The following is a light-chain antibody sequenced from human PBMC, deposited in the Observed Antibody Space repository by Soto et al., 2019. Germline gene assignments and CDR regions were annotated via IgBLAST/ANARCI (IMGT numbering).Light chain of an antibody. CDR3: SSYTSSSTLV. Sequence: SALTQPASVSGSPRQSITISCTGTSSDVGGYNYVSWYQQYPGKAPKLMIYDVSNRPSGVSNRFSGSKSGNTAFLTISGLQAEDEADYYCSSYTSSSTLVFGGGTKLTVL. V-gene: IGLV2-14*01. J-gene: IGLJ2*01. CDR2: DVS. CDR1: SSDVGGYNY.